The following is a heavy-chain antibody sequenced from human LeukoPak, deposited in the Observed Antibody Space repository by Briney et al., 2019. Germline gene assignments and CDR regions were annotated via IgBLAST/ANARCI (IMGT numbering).Heavy chain of an antibody. CDR1: GFTFSSYI. V-gene: IGHV3-21*01. D-gene: IGHD3-10*01. J-gene: IGHJ6*02. CDR2: ISSSSSYI. Sequence: GGSLRLSCAASGFTFSSYIMNWVRQAPGKGLEWVSSISSSSSYIYYADSVKGRFTISRDNAKNSLYLQMNSLRAEDTPVYYCARDRYYYGSGSYYNRVMDVWGQGTTVTVSS. CDR3: ARDRYYYGSGSYYNRVMDV.